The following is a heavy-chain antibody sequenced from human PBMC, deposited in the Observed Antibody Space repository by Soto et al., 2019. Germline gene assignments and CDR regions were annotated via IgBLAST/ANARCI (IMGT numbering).Heavy chain of an antibody. Sequence: GGSLRLSCAASGFTLSGFDMHWVRQPTGKGLEWVSSIGTAGDTYYAVSVKGRFTISRDNAKNSLSLQMNSLRAGDMAVYFCAKSQEIGTHFFDSWGQGTQVTVSS. CDR2: IGTAGDT. J-gene: IGHJ4*02. V-gene: IGHV3-13*01. CDR3: AKSQEIGTHFFDS. D-gene: IGHD6-13*01. CDR1: GFTLSGFD.